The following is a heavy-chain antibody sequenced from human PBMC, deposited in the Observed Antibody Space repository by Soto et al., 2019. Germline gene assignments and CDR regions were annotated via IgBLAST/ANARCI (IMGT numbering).Heavy chain of an antibody. CDR3: AREGLLWFGDQIWGRDAFDI. V-gene: IGHV1-46*01. D-gene: IGHD3-10*01. CDR2: VNPSGGST. Sequence: ASVKVSCKASGYTFTSYYMHWVRQAPGQGLEWMGIVNPSGGSTSYAQKFQGRVTMTRDTSTSTVYMELSSLRSEDTAVYYCAREGLLWFGDQIWGRDAFDIWGQGTMVTVSS. CDR1: GYTFTSYY. J-gene: IGHJ3*02.